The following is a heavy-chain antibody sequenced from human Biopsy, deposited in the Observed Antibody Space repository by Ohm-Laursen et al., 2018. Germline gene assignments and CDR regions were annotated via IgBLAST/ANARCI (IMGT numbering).Heavy chain of an antibody. D-gene: IGHD3-9*01. CDR3: ARDNDKTLLCHYQHTMDV. CDR1: GYSFSLYS. V-gene: IGHV1-18*04. Sequence: GASVKVSCKASGYSFSLYSISWVRQAPGQGLEWIGWISVNNGHTDYIEKVQDRITMTTDTSTSTAYMELRNLRSDDTAVYYCARDNDKTLLCHYQHTMDVWGQGPRSAS. J-gene: IGHJ6*02. CDR2: ISVNNGHT.